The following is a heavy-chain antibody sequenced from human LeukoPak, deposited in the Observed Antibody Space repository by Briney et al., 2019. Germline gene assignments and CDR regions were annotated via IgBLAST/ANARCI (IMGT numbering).Heavy chain of an antibody. J-gene: IGHJ4*02. CDR2: IYYTGST. Sequence: SETLSLTCTVSGGSIRSYYWSWIRQPPGKGLEWIGYIYYTGSTKYNSSLKSRVTISVDTSKNQFSLKLSSVTAADTAVYYCAREVGGSYYWGQGTLVTVSS. CDR1: GGSIRSYY. V-gene: IGHV4-59*01. D-gene: IGHD1-26*01. CDR3: AREVGGSYY.